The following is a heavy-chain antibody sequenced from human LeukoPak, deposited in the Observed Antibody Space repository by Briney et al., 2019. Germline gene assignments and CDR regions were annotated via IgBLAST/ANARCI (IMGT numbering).Heavy chain of an antibody. CDR1: GYTFSDYG. J-gene: IGHJ5*02. CDR3: ARNLRYCSSTSCRGNWFDP. V-gene: IGHV7-4-1*02. Sequence: ASVKVSCKASGYTFSDYGISWVRQAPGQGLEWMGWINTNTGNPTYAQGFTGRFVFSLDTSVSTAYLQISSLKAEDTAVYYCARNLRYCSSTSCRGNWFDPWGQGTLVTVSS. D-gene: IGHD2-2*01. CDR2: INTNTGNP.